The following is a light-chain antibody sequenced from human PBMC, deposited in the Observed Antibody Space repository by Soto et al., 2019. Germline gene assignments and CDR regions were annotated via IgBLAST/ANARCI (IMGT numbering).Light chain of an antibody. J-gene: IGKJ1*01. Sequence: IRMTQSPSSLSASTGDRVTITCRASQGISCYVAWYQQEPVKATKRLIYAASSLQSGFPSRFSGSESRTDFTLAICCLQTDDAEPYICQYYYSDPRTFGQGTKVDIK. CDR2: AAS. CDR1: QGISCY. CDR3: QYYYSDPRT. V-gene: IGKV1-8*01.